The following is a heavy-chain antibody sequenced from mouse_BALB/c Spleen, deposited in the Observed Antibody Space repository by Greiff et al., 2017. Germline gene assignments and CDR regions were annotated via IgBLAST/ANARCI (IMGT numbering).Heavy chain of an antibody. V-gene: IGHV1S22*01. Sequence: LQQPGSELVRPGASVKLSCKASGYTFTSYWMHWVKQRPGQGLEWIGNIYPGSGSTNYDEKFKSKATLTVDTSSSTAYMQLSSLTSEDSAVYYCTRGYGYLYYAMDYWGQGTSVTVSS. CDR2: IYPGSGST. J-gene: IGHJ4*01. D-gene: IGHD2-2*01. CDR3: TRGYGYLYYAMDY. CDR1: GYTFTSYW.